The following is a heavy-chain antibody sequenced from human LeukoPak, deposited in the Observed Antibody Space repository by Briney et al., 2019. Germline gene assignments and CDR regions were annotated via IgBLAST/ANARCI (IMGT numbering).Heavy chain of an antibody. D-gene: IGHD5-24*01. CDR2: ISRGANTI. J-gene: IGHJ3*02. Sequence: PGGSLRLSCAASGFTFSDCYMGWIRQAPGKGLDWISYISRGANTIYYADSAKGRFTVSRDDARNSLYLQMDSLRAEDTAVYYCARPSCSGYNGDAFDMWGQGTMVTVSS. CDR1: GFTFSDCY. CDR3: ARPSCSGYNGDAFDM. V-gene: IGHV3-11*01.